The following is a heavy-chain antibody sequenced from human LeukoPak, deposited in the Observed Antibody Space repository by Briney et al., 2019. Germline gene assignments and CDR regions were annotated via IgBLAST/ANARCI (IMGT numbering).Heavy chain of an antibody. CDR2: INHSGST. Sequence: TSETLSLTCAVYGGSFSGYYWSWIRQPPGKGLEWIGEINHSGSTNYNPSLKSRVTISVDTSKNQFSLKLSSVTAADTAVYYCARGESDYYDSSGYYYNWFDPWGQGTLVTVSS. CDR1: GGSFSGYY. V-gene: IGHV4-34*01. D-gene: IGHD3-22*01. CDR3: ARGESDYYDSSGYYYNWFDP. J-gene: IGHJ5*02.